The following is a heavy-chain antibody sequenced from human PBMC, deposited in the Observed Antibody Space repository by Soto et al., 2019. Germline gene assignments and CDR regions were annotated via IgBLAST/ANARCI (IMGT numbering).Heavy chain of an antibody. J-gene: IGHJ6*02. CDR2: IYYNEDR. D-gene: IGHD6-13*01. V-gene: IGHV2-5*01. CDR1: GFSLTSSGVG. CDR3: IYRRAAYDYHGLDV. Sequence: VSGPTLVNPTQTLTLTCTFSGFSLTSSGVGVGWIRQPPGKSLEWLAVIYYNEDRRRSPPLENRLTITKDTSKNQVVLTMTNMDPVDTATYYCIYRRAAYDYHGLDVWGQGTTVTVSS.